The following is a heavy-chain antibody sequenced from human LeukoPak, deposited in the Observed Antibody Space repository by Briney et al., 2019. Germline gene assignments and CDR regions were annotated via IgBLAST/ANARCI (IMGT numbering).Heavy chain of an antibody. CDR2: IYPGDSDT. J-gene: IGHJ6*03. Sequence: GESLKISCKGSGYSFTTYWIGWVRQMPGKGLEWMGIIYPGDSDTRYSPSFQGQVTISADKSISTAYLQWSSLKASDTAMYYRARASRGAAAGTYYYYYMDVWGKGTTVTISS. CDR3: ARASRGAAAGTYYYYYMDV. D-gene: IGHD6-13*01. CDR1: GYSFTTYW. V-gene: IGHV5-51*01.